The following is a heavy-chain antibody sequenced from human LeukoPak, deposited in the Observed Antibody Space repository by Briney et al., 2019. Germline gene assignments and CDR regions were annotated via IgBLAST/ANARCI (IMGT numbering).Heavy chain of an antibody. CDR1: GFNFNSYT. CDR2: ILASGSPT. CDR3: ARDSPDYGGKGFDY. V-gene: IGHV3-23*01. Sequence: PGGSLRLSCAASGFNFNSYTMNWVRQAPGKGLQWVANILASGSPTYYADSVKGRFIISRDNSKNTVYLQMNSLRVEDTAIYYCARDSPDYGGKGFDYWGQGTLVTVSS. D-gene: IGHD4-23*01. J-gene: IGHJ4*02.